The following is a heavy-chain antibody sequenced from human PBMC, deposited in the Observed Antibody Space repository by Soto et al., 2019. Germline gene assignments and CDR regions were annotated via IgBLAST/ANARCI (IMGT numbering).Heavy chain of an antibody. V-gene: IGHV3-30*18. CDR3: AKDRGRNYYYYYGMHV. CDR1: GFTFSSYG. CDR2: ISYDGSNK. J-gene: IGHJ6*02. Sequence: ESGGGVVQPGRSLRLSCAASGFTFSSYGMHWVRQAPGKGLEWVAVISYDGSNKYYADSVKGRFTISRDNSKNTLYLQMNSLIAEDTAVYYCAKDRGRNYYYYYGMHVWGQGTTVTVSS. D-gene: IGHD3-16*01.